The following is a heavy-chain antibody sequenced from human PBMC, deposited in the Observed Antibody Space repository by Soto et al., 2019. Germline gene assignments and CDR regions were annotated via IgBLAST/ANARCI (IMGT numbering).Heavy chain of an antibody. CDR1: GFTFSSYA. Sequence: VGSLRLSCAASGFTFSSYAMHWVRQAPGKGLEWVAVISYDGRNNYYTDSMKGRFSISRDNSKNTLYLQMNSLRAEDTAVYYCAVWLGPLGGSSILYYYYGMDVWGQGTTVTVSS. D-gene: IGHD3-10*01. CDR3: AVWLGPLGGSSILYYYYGMDV. CDR2: ISYDGRNN. J-gene: IGHJ6*02. V-gene: IGHV3-30*04.